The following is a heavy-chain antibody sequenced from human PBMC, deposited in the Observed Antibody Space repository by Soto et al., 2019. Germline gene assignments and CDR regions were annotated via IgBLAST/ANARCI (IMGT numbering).Heavy chain of an antibody. CDR1: GYTFTGYF. Sequence: ASVKVSCKASGYTFTGYFMHWVRQAPGQGLEWMGWINPNSGDTNYAQKFQGRVTMTRDTSISTAYMELSRLRVDDTAVYYCARDPPYYYVLGSRIYYYCMDVWGQGTTVTGSS. J-gene: IGHJ6*02. V-gene: IGHV1-2*02. CDR3: ARDPPYYYVLGSRIYYYCMDV. D-gene: IGHD3-10*01. CDR2: INPNSGDT.